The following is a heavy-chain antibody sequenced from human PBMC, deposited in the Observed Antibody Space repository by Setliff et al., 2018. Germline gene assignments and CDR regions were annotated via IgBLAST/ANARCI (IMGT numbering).Heavy chain of an antibody. J-gene: IGHJ5*02. D-gene: IGHD3-10*01. V-gene: IGHV1-2*02. Sequence: SVKVSCKTSPYSFSGYYIHWVRQAPGQGLEWMGWINTNSGDTRYAQKFQGRVTMTRDTSISTAYMELSGLRSDDTAVYYCARTKGFVDGYLDPWGQGALVTVSS. CDR2: INTNSGDT. CDR3: ARTKGFVDGYLDP. CDR1: PYSFSGYY.